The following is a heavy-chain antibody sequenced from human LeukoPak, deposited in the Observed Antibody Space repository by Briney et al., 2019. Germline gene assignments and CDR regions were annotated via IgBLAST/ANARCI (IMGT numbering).Heavy chain of an antibody. Sequence: SETLSLTCAVSGGSISSGSYSWNWIRQPPGKGLEWIGFLYHSGSTYYNPSLKSRVTISVDRSKNQFSLSLSSVTAADTAVYRCARGSVIGATSSYHFDPWGQGTLVTVSS. CDR1: GGSISSGSYS. D-gene: IGHD1-26*01. CDR2: LYHSGST. CDR3: ARGSVIGATSSYHFDP. J-gene: IGHJ5*02. V-gene: IGHV4-30-2*01.